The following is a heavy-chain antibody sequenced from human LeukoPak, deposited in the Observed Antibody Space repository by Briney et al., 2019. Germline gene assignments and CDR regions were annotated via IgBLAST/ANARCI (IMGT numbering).Heavy chain of an antibody. CDR3: TTLGAFDY. J-gene: IGHJ4*02. D-gene: IGHD3-16*01. CDR2: IKSKTFGGTT. V-gene: IGHV3-15*01. Sequence: GGSLRLSCAASGFTFSNAWMSWVRQAPGKGLEWVGRIKSKTFGGTTDYAAPVKGRFTISRDDSKNTPYLHMNTLKTEDTAIYYCTTLGAFDYWGQGTLVTVSS. CDR1: GFTFSNAW.